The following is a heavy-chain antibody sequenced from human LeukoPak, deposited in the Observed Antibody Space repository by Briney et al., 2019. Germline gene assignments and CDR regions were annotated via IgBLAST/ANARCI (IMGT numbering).Heavy chain of an antibody. V-gene: IGHV3-21*01. Sequence: PGGSLRLSCAASGFTFSSYGMHWVRQAPGKGLEWVSSISSSSSYIYYADSVKGRFTISRDNAKNSLYLQMNSLRAEDTAVYYCARVRARGYGDYALDYWGQGTLVTVSS. D-gene: IGHD4-17*01. CDR2: ISSSSSYI. J-gene: IGHJ4*02. CDR3: ARVRARGYGDYALDY. CDR1: GFTFSSYG.